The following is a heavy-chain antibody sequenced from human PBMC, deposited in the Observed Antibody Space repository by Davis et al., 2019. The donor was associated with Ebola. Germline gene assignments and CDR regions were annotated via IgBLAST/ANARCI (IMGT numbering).Heavy chain of an antibody. Sequence: GESLKISCAASGFTFSSYSMNWVRQAPGKGLEWVSSISSSSSYIYYADSVKGRFTISRDNAKNSLYLQMNSLRAEDTAVYYCARVARAAGYSSGWYFDYWGQGTLVTVSS. J-gene: IGHJ4*02. D-gene: IGHD6-19*01. CDR2: ISSSSSYI. V-gene: IGHV3-21*01. CDR1: GFTFSSYS. CDR3: ARVARAAGYSSGWYFDY.